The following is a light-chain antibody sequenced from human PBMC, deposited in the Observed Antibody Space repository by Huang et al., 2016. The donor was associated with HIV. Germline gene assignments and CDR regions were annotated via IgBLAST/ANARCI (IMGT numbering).Light chain of an antibody. J-gene: IGKJ4*01. CDR1: QSVSSY. CDR3: QQRSNSFLT. V-gene: IGKV3-11*01. Sequence: EIVLTQSPATLSLSPGERATLPCRASQSVSSYFAWYQQKPGQAPRLLIYDASNRATGIPARFSGSGSGTDFTLTISSLEPEDFAVYYCQQRSNSFLTFGGGTKVEIK. CDR2: DAS.